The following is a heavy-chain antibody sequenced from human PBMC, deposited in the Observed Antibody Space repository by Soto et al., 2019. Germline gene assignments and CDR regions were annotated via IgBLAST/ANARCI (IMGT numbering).Heavy chain of an antibody. Sequence: LRLSCAASGFTFSSYGMHWVRQAPGKGLEWVAVIWYDGSNKYYADSVKGRFTIPRDNSKNTLYLQMNSLRAEDTAVYYCARTRYDSSGYPSFDPWGQGTLVTVSA. CDR3: ARTRYDSSGYPSFDP. D-gene: IGHD3-22*01. V-gene: IGHV3-33*01. CDR1: GFTFSSYG. J-gene: IGHJ5*02. CDR2: IWYDGSNK.